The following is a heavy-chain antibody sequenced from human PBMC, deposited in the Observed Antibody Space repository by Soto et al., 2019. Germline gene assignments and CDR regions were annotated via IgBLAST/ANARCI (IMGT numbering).Heavy chain of an antibody. CDR1: GITFSLFA. J-gene: IGHJ3*02. CDR2: VSKDGINK. D-gene: IGHD1-26*01. V-gene: IGHV3-30*04. CDR3: VRDILWELWVDAFDI. Sequence: QVQLVESGGGVVQPGRSLSLSCTASGITFSLFAMHWVRQAPGKGLEWVAVVSKDGINKYYADSVKGRCTISRDNPENTLYLQMNNLRTEDTAVYYCVRDILWELWVDAFDIWGQGTLVTVSS.